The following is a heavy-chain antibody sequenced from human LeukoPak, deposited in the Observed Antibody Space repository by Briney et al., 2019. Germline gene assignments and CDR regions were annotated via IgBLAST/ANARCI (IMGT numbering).Heavy chain of an antibody. Sequence: GGSLRLSCAASGFTFDDYAMHWVRQAPGKGLEWVSGISWNSGSIGYADSVKDRFTISRDNAKNSLYLQMNSLRAEDTALYYCAKDTRWGYGSGNTFDYWGQGTLVTVSS. J-gene: IGHJ4*02. CDR3: AKDTRWGYGSGNTFDY. V-gene: IGHV3-9*01. D-gene: IGHD3-10*01. CDR1: GFTFDDYA. CDR2: ISWNSGSI.